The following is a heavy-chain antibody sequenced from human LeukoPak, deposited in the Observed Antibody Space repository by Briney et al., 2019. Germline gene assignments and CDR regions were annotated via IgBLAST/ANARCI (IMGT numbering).Heavy chain of an antibody. J-gene: IGHJ4*02. D-gene: IGHD6-19*01. CDR1: AFIFSRYW. CDR2: INSDGSST. Sequence: PGGSLSLSCAACAFIFSRYWMHWVRQAPGKGLVWVSRINSDGSSTSYADSVKGRFTISRDNAKNTLYLQMNSLRAEDTAVYYFARIAMVSEWQIDYWGQGNLVTVSS. CDR3: ARIAMVSEWQIDY. V-gene: IGHV3-74*01.